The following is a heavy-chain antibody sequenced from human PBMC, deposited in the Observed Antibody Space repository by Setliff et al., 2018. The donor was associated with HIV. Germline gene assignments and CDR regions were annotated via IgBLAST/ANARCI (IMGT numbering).Heavy chain of an antibody. Sequence: SETLSLTCTVSGGSFSDYYRCWIRQPPGKGLEWIGYIYTSGSTNYNPSLKSRVSISVDRSKNHFSLKLSSVTAADTAVYYCARDVRYYDILTGYGAFYYYYMDVWGKGTTVTVSS. J-gene: IGHJ6*03. CDR1: GGSFSDYY. V-gene: IGHV4-4*09. CDR3: ARDVRYYDILTGYGAFYYYYMDV. D-gene: IGHD3-9*01. CDR2: IYTSGST.